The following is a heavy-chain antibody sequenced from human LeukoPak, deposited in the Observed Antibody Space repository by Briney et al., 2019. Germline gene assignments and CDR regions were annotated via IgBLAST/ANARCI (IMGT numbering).Heavy chain of an antibody. J-gene: IGHJ4*02. CDR3: ARAYYHDTSSYQGFDF. CDR2: ISAYNSNT. V-gene: IGHV1-18*01. CDR1: GYTFSSHG. Sequence: GASVKVSCKAPGYTFSSHGYTWVRQAPGQGLEWMGWISAYNSNTDYAQKFQGRVTMTTDTSTSTAYMELRSLRSDDTAVYFCARAYYHDTSSYQGFDFWGQGTLVTVSS. D-gene: IGHD3-22*01.